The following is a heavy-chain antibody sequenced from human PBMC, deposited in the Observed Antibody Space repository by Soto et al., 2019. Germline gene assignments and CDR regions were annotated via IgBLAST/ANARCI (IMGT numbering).Heavy chain of an antibody. CDR1: GYTFTSYY. D-gene: IGHD4-17*01. CDR3: ARDLAQVYGDFGYYYYYGMDV. Sequence: QVQLVQSGAEVKKPGASVKVSCKASGYTFTSYYMHWVRQAPGQGLEWMGVINPSGGSTSYAQKFQGRVTMTRDTSTSTVYMELSSLRSEDTAVYYCARDLAQVYGDFGYYYYYGMDVWGQGTTVTVSS. CDR2: INPSGGST. J-gene: IGHJ6*02. V-gene: IGHV1-46*01.